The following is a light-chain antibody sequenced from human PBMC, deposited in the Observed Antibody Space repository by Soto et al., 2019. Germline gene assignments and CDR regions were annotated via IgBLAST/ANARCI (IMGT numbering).Light chain of an antibody. V-gene: IGKV1-5*01. CDR1: HSISSW. CDR2: AAS. CDR3: QRDNSYWR. Sequence: DIQMTQSPSTLSASVGDRVTITCRASHSISSWLAWYQQKPGKAPNLLIYAASTLESGVPSRFSGSASVTEFPLTISSLQSDDFATSYSQRDNSYWRFCQGSKEEIK. J-gene: IGKJ1*01.